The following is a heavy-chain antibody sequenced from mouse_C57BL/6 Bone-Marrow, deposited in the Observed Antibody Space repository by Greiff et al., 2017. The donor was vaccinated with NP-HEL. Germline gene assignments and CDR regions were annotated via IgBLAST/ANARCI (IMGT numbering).Heavy chain of an antibody. CDR2: INPNNGGT. J-gene: IGHJ3*01. Sequence: VQLQQSGPELVKPGASVKIPCKASGYTFTDYNMDWVKQSHGKSLEWIGDINPNNGGTIYNQKFQGKATLTVDKSSCTAYMELRSLTSEDTAVYYCARHYPPFAYWGQGTLVTVSA. D-gene: IGHD5-5*01. CDR3: ARHYPPFAY. V-gene: IGHV1-18*01. CDR1: GYTFTDYN.